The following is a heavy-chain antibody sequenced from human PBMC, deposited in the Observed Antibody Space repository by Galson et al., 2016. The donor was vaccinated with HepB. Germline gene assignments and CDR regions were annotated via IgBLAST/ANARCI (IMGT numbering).Heavy chain of an antibody. Sequence: SLRLSCAASGFTFSSYSMNWVRQAPGKGLEWVSCISSSSSYIYYGDSVKGRITISRDNAKNSLYLQMNSLRAEDTAVYYCARAVSWDYGDCAGYWGQGTLVTVSS. CDR2: ISSSSSYI. CDR1: GFTFSSYS. D-gene: IGHD4-17*01. V-gene: IGHV3-21*01. CDR3: ARAVSWDYGDCAGY. J-gene: IGHJ4*02.